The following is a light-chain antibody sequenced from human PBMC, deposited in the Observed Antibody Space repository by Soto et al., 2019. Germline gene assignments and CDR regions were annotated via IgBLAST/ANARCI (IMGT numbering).Light chain of an antibody. CDR2: AAS. CDR3: QQCYTAPPT. CDR1: LTTSIF. V-gene: IGKV1-39*01. Sequence: DNQLTQSPSSLSAYLGDRVTITCRASLTTSIFLNWYQHKPGKAPRLLIYAASNLQSGVPSRFTGSGSGTDFTLTISGLQAEDFATYYCQQCYTAPPTFGQGTTVE. J-gene: IGKJ1*01.